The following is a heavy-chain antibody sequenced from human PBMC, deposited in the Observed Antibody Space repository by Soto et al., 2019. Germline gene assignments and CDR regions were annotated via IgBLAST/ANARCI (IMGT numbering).Heavy chain of an antibody. D-gene: IGHD1-26*01. CDR3: ARERSSGAFDI. CDR2: MNPNSGNT. J-gene: IGHJ3*02. CDR1: GYTFTSYD. V-gene: IGHV1-8*01. Sequence: QVQLVQSGAEVKKPGASVKVSCKTSGYTFTSYDINWVRQATGQGLEWMGWMNPNSGNTAYAQKFQGRVTMTRNSSISTAYMELSSLRTQYTAVYYCARERSSGAFDIWGQGTMVTVSS.